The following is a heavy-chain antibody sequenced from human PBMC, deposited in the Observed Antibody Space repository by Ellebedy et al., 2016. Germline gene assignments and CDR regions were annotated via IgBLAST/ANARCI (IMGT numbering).Heavy chain of an antibody. J-gene: IGHJ4*02. CDR2: ISSSSSYI. Sequence: GESLKISCAASGFTFSSYSMNWVRQAPGKGLEWVSSISSSSSYIYYADSVKGRFTISRDNAKNSLYLQMNSLRAEDTAVYYCARDFRRGDYVFDYWGQGTLVTVSS. V-gene: IGHV3-21*01. CDR1: GFTFSSYS. CDR3: ARDFRRGDYVFDY. D-gene: IGHD4-17*01.